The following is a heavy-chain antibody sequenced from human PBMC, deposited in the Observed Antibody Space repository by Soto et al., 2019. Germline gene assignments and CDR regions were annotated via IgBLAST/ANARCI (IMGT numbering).Heavy chain of an antibody. V-gene: IGHV2-5*01. Sequence: SGPTLVNPTQTLTLTCTVSGFSLSTNGVGVGWIRQPPGEALEWLAIIYWNDDKRYSPSLESRLTIASDASKTQVVLTMTNVDPVDTATYYCAHRHFNKVAYFDYWGQGTLVTVSS. CDR1: GFSLSTNGVG. J-gene: IGHJ4*02. CDR3: AHRHFNKVAYFDY. CDR2: IYWNDDK.